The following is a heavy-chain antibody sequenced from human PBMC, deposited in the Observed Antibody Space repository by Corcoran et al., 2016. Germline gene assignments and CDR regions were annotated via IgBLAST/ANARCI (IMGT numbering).Heavy chain of an antibody. Sequence: QVQLVESGGGVVQPGRSLRLSCAASGFTFSSYGMHWVRQAPGKGLEWVAVISYDGSNKYYADSVKGRFTISRDNSKNTLYLQMNSLRAEDTAVYYCAKGQPEGKQQLHFRNAFDIWGQGTMVTVSS. J-gene: IGHJ3*02. V-gene: IGHV3-30*18. CDR3: AKGQPEGKQQLHFRNAFDI. CDR1: GFTFSSYG. CDR2: ISYDGSNK. D-gene: IGHD6-13*01.